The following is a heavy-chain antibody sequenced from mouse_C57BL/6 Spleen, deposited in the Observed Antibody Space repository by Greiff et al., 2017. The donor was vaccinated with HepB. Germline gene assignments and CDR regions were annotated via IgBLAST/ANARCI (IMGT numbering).Heavy chain of an antibody. CDR2: IDPSDSYT. Sequence: QVQLQQPGAELVRPGTSVKLSCKASGYTFTSYWMHWVKQRPGQGLEWIGVIDPSDSYTNYNQKFKGKATLTVDTSSSTAYMQLSSLTSEDSAVYYCARSSPLPYAMDYWGQGTSVTVSS. CDR1: GYTFTSYW. V-gene: IGHV1-59*01. CDR3: ARSSPLPYAMDY. J-gene: IGHJ4*01. D-gene: IGHD5-1*01.